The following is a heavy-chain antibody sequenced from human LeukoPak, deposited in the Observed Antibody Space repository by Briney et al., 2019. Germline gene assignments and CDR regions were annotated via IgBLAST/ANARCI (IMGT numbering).Heavy chain of an antibody. CDR1: GYTFTSYG. V-gene: IGHV1-18*01. Sequence: ASVKVSCKASGYTFTSYGISWVRQAPGQGLEWMGWISAYNGNTNYAQKLQGRVTMTTDTSTSTAYMELRSLRSDDTAVYYCAKADRRGGDYENGFDYWGQGTLVTVSS. CDR2: ISAYNGNT. J-gene: IGHJ4*02. CDR3: AKADRRGGDYENGFDY. D-gene: IGHD2-21*02.